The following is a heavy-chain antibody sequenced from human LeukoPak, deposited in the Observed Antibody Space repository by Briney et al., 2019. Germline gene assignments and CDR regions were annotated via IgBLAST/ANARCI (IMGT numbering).Heavy chain of an antibody. CDR3: ARRSSGSWDY. V-gene: IGHV4-39*01. D-gene: IGHD1-26*01. CDR1: GGSISSYY. Sequence: SETLSRTCTVSGGSISSYYWTWIRQPPGKGLEWIGSIYYSGSTYYNPSLKSRVTISVDTSKNQFSLKLSSVTAADTAVYYCARRSSGSWDYWGQGTLVTVSS. CDR2: IYYSGST. J-gene: IGHJ4*02.